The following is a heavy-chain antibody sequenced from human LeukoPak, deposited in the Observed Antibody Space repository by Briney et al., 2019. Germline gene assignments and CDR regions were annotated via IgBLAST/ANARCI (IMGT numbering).Heavy chain of an antibody. Sequence: SVKVSCKASGGTFSSYAISWVRQAPGQGLEWMGRIIPILGIANYAQKFQGRVTMTRNTSISTAYMELSSLRSEDTAVYYCARGRDSSGWYSGDYYYYGMDVWGQGTTVTVSS. D-gene: IGHD6-19*01. V-gene: IGHV1-69*04. CDR3: ARGRDSSGWYSGDYYYYGMDV. CDR2: IIPILGIA. J-gene: IGHJ6*02. CDR1: GGTFSSYA.